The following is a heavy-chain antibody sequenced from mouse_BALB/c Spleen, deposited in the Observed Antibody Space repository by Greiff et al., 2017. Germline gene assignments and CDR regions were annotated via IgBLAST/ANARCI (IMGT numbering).Heavy chain of an antibody. CDR3: AREGYGSAYYCDY. J-gene: IGHJ2*01. D-gene: IGHD2-1*01. CDR2: ISYSGST. Sequence: ESGPGLVKPSQSLSLTCTVTGYSITSDYAWNWIRQFPGNKLEWMGYISYSGSTSYNPSLKSRISITRDTSKNQFFLQLNSVTTEDTATYYCAREGYGSAYYCDYWGQGTTLTVSS. CDR1: GYSITSDYA. V-gene: IGHV3-2*02.